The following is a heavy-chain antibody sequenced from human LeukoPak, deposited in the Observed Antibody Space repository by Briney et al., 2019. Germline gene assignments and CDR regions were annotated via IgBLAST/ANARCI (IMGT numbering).Heavy chain of an antibody. V-gene: IGHV4-59*08. CDR2: VYSSGNTGST. Sequence: PSETLSLTCKVSGGSISGYYWSWIRQPPGKGLEWIGYVYSSGNTGSTNYTPSLNSRVTISLDTSENQFSLKLSSVTAADTAVYYCARHYYDISDCYCFDSWGQGTLVTVSS. J-gene: IGHJ4*02. D-gene: IGHD2-21*01. CDR1: GGSISGYY. CDR3: ARHYYDISDCYCFDS.